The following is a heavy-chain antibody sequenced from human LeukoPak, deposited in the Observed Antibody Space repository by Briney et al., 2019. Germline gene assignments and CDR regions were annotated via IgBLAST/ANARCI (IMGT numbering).Heavy chain of an antibody. J-gene: IGHJ4*02. CDR3: ARDHSSGWYSTYYFDY. Sequence: GGSLRLSCAASGFSFSSYAMHWVRQAPGKGLEWMAVISYDGSNKYYADSVKGRFTISRDNSKNTLYLQMNSLRAEDTAVYYCARDHSSGWYSTYYFDYWGQGTLVTVSS. CDR1: GFSFSSYA. V-gene: IGHV3-30*04. D-gene: IGHD6-19*01. CDR2: ISYDGSNK.